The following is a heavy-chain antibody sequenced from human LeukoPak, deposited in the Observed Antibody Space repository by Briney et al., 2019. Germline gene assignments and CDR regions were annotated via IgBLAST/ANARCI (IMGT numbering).Heavy chain of an antibody. CDR3: ATKGFYDFWSGYYKYFQH. Sequence: ASVKVSCKVSGYTLTELSMHWVRQAPGKGLEWMGGFDPEDGETIYAQKSQGRVTMTEDTSTDTAYMELSSLRSEDTAVYYCATKGFYDFWSGYYKYFQHWGQGTLVTVSS. CDR1: GYTLTELS. J-gene: IGHJ1*01. CDR2: FDPEDGET. D-gene: IGHD3-3*01. V-gene: IGHV1-24*01.